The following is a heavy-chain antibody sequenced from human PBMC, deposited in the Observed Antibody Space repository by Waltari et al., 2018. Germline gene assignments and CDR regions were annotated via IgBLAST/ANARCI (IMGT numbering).Heavy chain of an antibody. D-gene: IGHD6-19*01. CDR1: GYSISSGYY. CDR3: ARDASSGWADY. J-gene: IGHJ4*02. Sequence: QVQLQESGPGLVKPSETLSLTCAVSGYSISSGYYWGWIRQPPGKGLEWIGSIYHSGSTYYNPSLKSRVTISVDTSKNQFSLKLSSVTAADTAVYYCARDASSGWADYWGQGTLVTVSS. V-gene: IGHV4-38-2*02. CDR2: IYHSGST.